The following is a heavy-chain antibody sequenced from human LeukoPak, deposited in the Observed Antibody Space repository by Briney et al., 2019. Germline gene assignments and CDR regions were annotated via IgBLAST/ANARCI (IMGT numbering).Heavy chain of an antibody. D-gene: IGHD1-26*01. CDR2: IKQDGSEK. CDR3: ARDPYSGSYPLEYYYYYYGMDV. Sequence: PGGSLRLSCEASGFTFSSYWMSWVRQAPGKGLECVANIKQDGSEKYYVDSVKGRFTISRDNAKNSLYLQMNSLRAEDTAVYYCARDPYSGSYPLEYYYYYYGMDVWGQGTTVTVSS. CDR1: GFTFSSYW. J-gene: IGHJ6*02. V-gene: IGHV3-7*01.